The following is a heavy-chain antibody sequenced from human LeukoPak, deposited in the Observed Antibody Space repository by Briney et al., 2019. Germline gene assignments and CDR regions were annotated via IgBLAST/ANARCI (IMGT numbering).Heavy chain of an antibody. Sequence: TGGSLRLSCAASGFTVSSNYMSWVRQSPGKGLEWVSVIYSGDNAYYAASVKGRFTISRDNSKNTLYLQMNSLRADDTAMYYCARDSDGGYNHYFDYWGQGTLVTVYS. V-gene: IGHV3-53*01. CDR2: IYSGDNA. CDR3: ARDSDGGYNHYFDY. CDR1: GFTVSSNY. J-gene: IGHJ4*02. D-gene: IGHD5-24*01.